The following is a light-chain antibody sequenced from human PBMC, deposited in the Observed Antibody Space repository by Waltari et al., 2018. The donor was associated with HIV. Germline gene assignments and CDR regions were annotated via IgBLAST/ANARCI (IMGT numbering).Light chain of an antibody. J-gene: IGKJ4*01. Sequence: EIVLTQSPATLSLSLGARATLSCRASQSVSSFLAWFQQKPGQAPRLLISDASTRATVIPARFSGSGSGTDFTLTISSLEPEDFAVYYCQQRSDRPRLTFGGGTKVEIK. V-gene: IGKV3-11*01. CDR3: QQRSDRPRLT. CDR1: QSVSSF. CDR2: DAS.